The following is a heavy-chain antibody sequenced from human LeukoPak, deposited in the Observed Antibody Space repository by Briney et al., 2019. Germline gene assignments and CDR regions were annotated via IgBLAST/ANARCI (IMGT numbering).Heavy chain of an antibody. J-gene: IGHJ4*02. CDR3: ARDGRGVTKDNY. V-gene: IGHV3-48*03. Sequence: GGSPRLSCVASGFTFSSYEMNWVRQAPGKGLEWVSCISSSGSTIYYADSVKGRFTISRDNAKNSLYLQMNSLRAEDTALYYCARDGRGVTKDNYWGQGTLVTVSS. CDR1: GFTFSSYE. CDR2: ISSSGSTI. D-gene: IGHD4-17*01.